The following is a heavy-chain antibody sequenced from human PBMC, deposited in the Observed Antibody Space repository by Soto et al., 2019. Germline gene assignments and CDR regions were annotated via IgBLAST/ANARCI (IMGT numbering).Heavy chain of an antibody. D-gene: IGHD3-16*01. V-gene: IGHV1-46*03. J-gene: IGHJ3*02. CDR2: INPSGGST. CDR1: GYTFASYY. CDR3: ARQSGYYQEVDI. Sequence: ASVKVSCKASGYTFASYYRQWVRQAPGQGLEWMGIINPSGGSTSYAQKFQGRVTMTRDTSTSTVYMELSSLRSEDTAVYYCARQSGYYQEVDIWGQGTMVTVSS.